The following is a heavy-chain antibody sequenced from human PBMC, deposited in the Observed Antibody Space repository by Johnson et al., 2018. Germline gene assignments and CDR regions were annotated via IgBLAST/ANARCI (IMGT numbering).Heavy chain of an antibody. D-gene: IGHD3-9*01. CDR2: ISGSGSTI. V-gene: IGHV3-48*01. Sequence: EVQLLETGGGLVQPGGSLRLSCAASGFTVSSNYMSWVRQAPGKGLEWISYISGSGSTIYSAASVKGRFTISRDNAKNSLYLQMNSLRAEDTAVYYCAKDGRLLRYFDWAFIFQHWGQGTLVTVSS. J-gene: IGHJ1*01. CDR1: GFTVSSNY. CDR3: AKDGRLLRYFDWAFIFQH.